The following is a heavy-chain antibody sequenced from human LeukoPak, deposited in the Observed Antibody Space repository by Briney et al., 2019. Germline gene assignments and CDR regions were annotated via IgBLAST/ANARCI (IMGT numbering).Heavy chain of an antibody. CDR2: ISPNADRT. V-gene: IGHV3-23*01. CDR3: AIMHGYYDGSGYWVQ. Sequence: GGSLRLSCAPSGFTFGSDAMSWGCEAPGEGLGWVSFISPNADRTSKADSVEGRFTISRDNPRNTLYLQMNSLRDDDTAVYYCAIMHGYYDGSGYWVQWGQGTLVTVSS. J-gene: IGHJ4*02. D-gene: IGHD3-22*01. CDR1: GFTFGSDA.